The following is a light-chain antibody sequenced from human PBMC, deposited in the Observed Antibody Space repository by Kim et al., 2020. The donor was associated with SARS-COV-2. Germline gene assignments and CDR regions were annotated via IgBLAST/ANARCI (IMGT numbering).Light chain of an antibody. CDR3: QQRSNWPPRVT. CDR1: QSVSSF. Sequence: EIVLTQSPATLSLSPGERATLSCRASQSVSSFLAWYQQKPGQAPRLLIYDASNRATGIPARFSGSGSGTDFTLTISRLEPEDFAVYYCQQRSNWPPRVTFGGGTKVDIK. CDR2: DAS. J-gene: IGKJ4*01. V-gene: IGKV3-11*01.